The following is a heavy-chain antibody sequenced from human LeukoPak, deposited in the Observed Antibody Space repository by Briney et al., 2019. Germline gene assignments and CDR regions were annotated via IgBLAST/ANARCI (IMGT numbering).Heavy chain of an antibody. CDR2: INPNNGDP. J-gene: IGHJ4*02. Sequence: ASVKVSCKASGYTFTGYYMHWVRQAPGQGLEWMGCINPNNGDPHYAQKSQGRVTMTRDTSISTAYMELSSLRSDDTASYYCTRDASRTHFDSWGQGTLVTVSS. D-gene: IGHD6-13*01. V-gene: IGHV1-2*02. CDR1: GYTFTGYY. CDR3: TRDASRTHFDS.